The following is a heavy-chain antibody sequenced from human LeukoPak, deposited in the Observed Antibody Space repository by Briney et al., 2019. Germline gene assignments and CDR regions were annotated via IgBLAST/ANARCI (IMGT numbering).Heavy chain of an antibody. CDR2: ISSSGSTI. CDR1: GFTFSDYY. CDR3: AKDKNTPATAQPQRGYFES. J-gene: IGHJ4*02. Sequence: GGSLRLSCAASGFTFSDYYMSWIRQAPGKGLEWVSYISSSGSTIYYADSVKGRFTISRDNAKNSLYLQMNSLRAEDTAVYFCAKDKNTPATAQPQRGYFESWGQGTLVTVSS. D-gene: IGHD2-21*02. V-gene: IGHV3-11*04.